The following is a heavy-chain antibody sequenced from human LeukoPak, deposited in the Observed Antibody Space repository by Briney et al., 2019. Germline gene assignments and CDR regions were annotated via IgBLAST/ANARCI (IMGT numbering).Heavy chain of an antibody. J-gene: IGHJ4*02. CDR2: INPKSGGT. D-gene: IGHD6-13*01. V-gene: IGHV1-2*02. Sequence: GASVKVSCKASGYTFTGYYIHWVRQAPGQGLEWMGWINPKSGGTNYAQNFQGRVTVTRDTSISTAYMELSRLRSDDTAMYYCAGDRGVAAAGDSDYWGQETLVTVSS. CDR3: AGDRGVAAAGDSDY. CDR1: GYTFTGYY.